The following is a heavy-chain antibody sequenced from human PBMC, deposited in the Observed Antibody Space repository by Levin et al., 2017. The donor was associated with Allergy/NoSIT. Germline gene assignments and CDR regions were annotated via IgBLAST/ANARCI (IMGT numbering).Heavy chain of an antibody. V-gene: IGHV1-18*01. CDR1: GYTFNRYG. CDR3: AREVLGGYVHP. Sequence: KHGESLKISCKASGYTFNRYGITWVRQAPGQGLAWMGWISADNGDTYLAQNFQGRVTMTTDTSTNTVHMEIRSLRSDDTAVYYCAREVLGGYVHPWGQGTLVTVSS. D-gene: IGHD5-12*01. J-gene: IGHJ5*02. CDR2: ISADNGDT.